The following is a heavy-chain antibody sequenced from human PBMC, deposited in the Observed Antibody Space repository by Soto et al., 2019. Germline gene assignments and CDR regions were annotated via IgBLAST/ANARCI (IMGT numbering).Heavy chain of an antibody. Sequence: HGESLKISCKGSGYSFTSYWIGWVRQMPGKGLEWMGIIYPGDSDTRYSPSFQGQVTISADKSISTAYLQWSSLKASDTAMYYCASTSDYNPFYYGMDVWGQGTTVTVSS. J-gene: IGHJ6*02. D-gene: IGHD4-4*01. CDR3: ASTSDYNPFYYGMDV. V-gene: IGHV5-51*01. CDR1: GYSFTSYW. CDR2: IYPGDSDT.